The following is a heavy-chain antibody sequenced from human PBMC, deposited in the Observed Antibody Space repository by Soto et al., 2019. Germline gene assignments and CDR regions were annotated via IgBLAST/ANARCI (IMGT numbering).Heavy chain of an antibody. D-gene: IGHD2-2*01. CDR3: ASDRPIVVVPAATLTYNWFDP. CDR1: GFTFSSYG. J-gene: IGHJ5*02. V-gene: IGHV3-33*01. Sequence: GGSLRLSCAASGFTFSSYGMHWVRQAPGKGLEWVAVIWYDGSNKYYADSVKGRFTISRNNSKYTLYLQMNSLRAEDTAVYYCASDRPIVVVPAATLTYNWFDPWGQGTLVTVSS. CDR2: IWYDGSNK.